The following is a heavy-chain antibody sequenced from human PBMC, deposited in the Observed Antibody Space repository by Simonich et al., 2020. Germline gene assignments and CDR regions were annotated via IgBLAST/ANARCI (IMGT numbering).Heavy chain of an antibody. D-gene: IGHD6-6*01. CDR1: GGSISSSSYY. CDR2: IYYSGST. J-gene: IGHJ4*02. Sequence: QLQLQESGPGLVKPSETLSLTCTVSGGSISSSSYYWGWLRQPPGKGLEWIGSIYYSGSTYYTPSLTSRVTISVDTSKNQFSLKLGSVTAADTAVYYCARWAYSSSYFDYWGQGTLVTVSS. V-gene: IGHV4-39*01. CDR3: ARWAYSSSYFDY.